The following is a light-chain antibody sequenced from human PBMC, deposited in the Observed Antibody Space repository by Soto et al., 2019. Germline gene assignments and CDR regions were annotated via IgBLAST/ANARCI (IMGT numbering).Light chain of an antibody. Sequence: LELTPCRAPVCLKQMGRATRCCRASQSVSSSYFSWHQQQPDQAPRLLFDGATSRASGTQDRFSGSGAGTDFPLTLSRLETYAFPVYYCQHYGSGRTNGLGTKVDIK. CDR3: QHYGSGRT. CDR1: QSVSSSY. J-gene: IGKJ1*01. V-gene: IGKV3-20*01. CDR2: GAT.